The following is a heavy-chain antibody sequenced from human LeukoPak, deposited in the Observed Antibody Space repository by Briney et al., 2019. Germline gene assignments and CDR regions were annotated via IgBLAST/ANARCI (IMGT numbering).Heavy chain of an antibody. D-gene: IGHD6-19*01. J-gene: IGHJ4*02. V-gene: IGHV3-30-3*01. CDR3: AKDRPNIAVAGTGY. CDR2: ISYDGSNK. CDR1: GFTFSSYA. Sequence: GGSLRLSCAASGFTFSSYAMHWVRQAPGKGLEWVAVISYDGSNKYYADSVKGRFTISRDNSKNTLYLQMNSLRAEDTAVYCCAKDRPNIAVAGTGYWGQGTLVTVSS.